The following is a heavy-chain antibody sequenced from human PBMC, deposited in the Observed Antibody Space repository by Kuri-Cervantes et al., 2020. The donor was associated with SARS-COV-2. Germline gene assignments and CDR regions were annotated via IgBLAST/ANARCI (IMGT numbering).Heavy chain of an antibody. V-gene: IGHV3-7*01. D-gene: IGHD6-13*01. CDR3: ARSWVFDY. CDR2: IKQDGSEK. Sequence: GGSLSLSCPASGFTLSSYSMNWVRQAPGKGREWVANIKQDGSEKYYVDSVKGPFTISRDNSKNTLYLQRNSLRAEDTAVYYCARSWVFDYWGQGTLVTVSS. CDR1: GFTLSSYS. J-gene: IGHJ4*02.